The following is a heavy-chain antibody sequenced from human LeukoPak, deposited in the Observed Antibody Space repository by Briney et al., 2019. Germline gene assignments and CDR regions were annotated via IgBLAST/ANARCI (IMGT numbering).Heavy chain of an antibody. D-gene: IGHD3-16*02. CDR1: GFTFSSYA. Sequence: GGSLRLSCAASGFTFSSYAMSWVRQAPGKGLEWVSAISGSGGSTYYADSVKGRFTISRDNSKNTLYLQMNSLRAEDTAVYYCAKVYDYVWGSYRSPVDYWGQGTLVTVSS. CDR2: ISGSGGST. V-gene: IGHV3-23*01. J-gene: IGHJ4*02. CDR3: AKVYDYVWGSYRSPVDY.